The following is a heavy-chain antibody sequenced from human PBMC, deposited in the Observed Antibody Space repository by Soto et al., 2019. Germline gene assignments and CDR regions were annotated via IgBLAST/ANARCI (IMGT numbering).Heavy chain of an antibody. J-gene: IGHJ6*02. CDR3: ARGTLHDIVVVPPAIDYFYGMDV. Sequence: QVQLVQSGAEVKKPGASVKVSCKASGYTFTSSGICWVRQAPGQGLEWMGWISPYNGDTKYAQKFQGRVTMTTDTSTSTAYMELRGLRSDDTAVYYCARGTLHDIVVVPPAIDYFYGMDVWGQGTTVTVSS. CDR2: ISPYNGDT. V-gene: IGHV1-18*01. CDR1: GYTFTSSG. D-gene: IGHD2-2*01.